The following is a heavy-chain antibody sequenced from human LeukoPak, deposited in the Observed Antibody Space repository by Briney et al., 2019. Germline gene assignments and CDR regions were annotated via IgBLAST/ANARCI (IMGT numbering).Heavy chain of an antibody. D-gene: IGHD6-6*01. Sequence: KSSETLSLTCTVSGGSISSYYWSWIRQPPGKGLEWIGYIYYSGSTNYNPSLKSRVTISVDTSKNQFSLKLSSVTAADTAVYYCARGKYSSSLDYWGQGTLVTVSS. J-gene: IGHJ4*02. V-gene: IGHV4-59*01. CDR1: GGSISSYY. CDR2: IYYSGST. CDR3: ARGKYSSSLDY.